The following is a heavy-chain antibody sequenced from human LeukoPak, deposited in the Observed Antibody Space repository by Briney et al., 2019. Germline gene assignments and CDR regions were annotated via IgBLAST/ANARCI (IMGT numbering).Heavy chain of an antibody. D-gene: IGHD3-22*01. J-gene: IGHJ4*02. CDR2: ISAY. CDR3: ARRFNYYDSSGYYEGFYFDY. V-gene: IGHV1-18*01. CDR1: GYTFTSYG. Sequence: GASVKVSCKASGYTFTSYGISWVRQAPGQGLEWMGWISAYAQKFQGRVTMTTDTSTSTAYMELRSLRSDDTALYDCARRFNYYDSSGYYEGFYFDYWGQGTLVTVSS.